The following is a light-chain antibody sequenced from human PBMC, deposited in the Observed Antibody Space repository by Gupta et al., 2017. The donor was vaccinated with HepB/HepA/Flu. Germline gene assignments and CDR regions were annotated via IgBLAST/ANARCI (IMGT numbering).Light chain of an antibody. J-gene: IGKJ2*01. Sequence: DIYLTQSPSSLSASVGDRATITCQSSQSVRNSLNWYQQKPGRAPRLLLYGVSNLQSGVPSRFSGSGSGTDFTLTIDSLQPEDFAIYYCHQYNNLPYTFGQGTTLEI. CDR2: GVS. CDR1: QSVRNS. V-gene: IGKV1-39*01. CDR3: HQYNNLPYT.